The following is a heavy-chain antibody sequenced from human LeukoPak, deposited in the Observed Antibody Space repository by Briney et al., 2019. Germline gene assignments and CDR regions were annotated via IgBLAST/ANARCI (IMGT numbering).Heavy chain of an antibody. J-gene: IGHJ5*02. Sequence: ASVKVSCKTSEYTFTDYFVHWVRQAPGQGLEWMGWINPNSGGTEYAQKFLGRVTMTRDTSISTAYMELSRLRSDDTAVYFCARDNSRREGGTTFWWFDPWGQGTLVTVSS. D-gene: IGHD1-26*01. CDR1: EYTFTDYF. CDR3: ARDNSRREGGTTFWWFDP. CDR2: INPNSGGT. V-gene: IGHV1-2*02.